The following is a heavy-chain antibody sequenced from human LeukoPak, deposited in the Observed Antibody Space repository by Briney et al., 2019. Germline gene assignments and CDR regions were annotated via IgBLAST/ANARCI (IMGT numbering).Heavy chain of an antibody. V-gene: IGHV3-48*01. CDR3: VRQYYYGSGSYLWAPDY. J-gene: IGHJ4*02. CDR2: ISSSSSTI. Sequence: PGGSLRLSCAASGFTFSSYSMNWVRQAPGKGLEWVSYISSSSSTIYYADSVKGRFTISRDNAKNSLYLQMNSLRAEDTAVYYCVRQYYYGSGSYLWAPDYWGQGTLVTVSS. CDR1: GFTFSSYS. D-gene: IGHD3-10*01.